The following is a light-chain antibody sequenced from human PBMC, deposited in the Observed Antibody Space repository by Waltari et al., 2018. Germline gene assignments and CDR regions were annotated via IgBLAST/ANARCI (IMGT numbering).Light chain of an antibody. Sequence: SALTLPSSVSWSPGQSLTLSCTGTSNDVGSYKLFSWYQQHPAKATKLMIYVVSKRPSGVSNLFSGSKSGNTASLTISALQAEDEADYYCCSSAGSTTYVFGTGTKVTVL. CDR3: CSSAGSTTYV. J-gene: IGLJ1*01. V-gene: IGLV2-23*02. CDR2: VVS. CDR1: SNDVGSYKL.